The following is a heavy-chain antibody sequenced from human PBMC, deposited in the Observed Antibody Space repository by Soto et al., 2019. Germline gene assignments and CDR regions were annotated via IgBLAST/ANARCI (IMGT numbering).Heavy chain of an antibody. CDR2: MNPESTNT. CDR3: ARFVRHQLPTIDF. Sequence: QVQLVQSGAEVKKPGASMRVSCKASGYTFTSYDINWVRQATGQGLEWMGWMNPESTNTGYAQKFQGRVTMTRDTSISTAYMELSDLRSEDTAVYYCARFVRHQLPTIDFWGQGTLVTVSS. J-gene: IGHJ4*02. V-gene: IGHV1-8*01. CDR1: GYTFTSYD. D-gene: IGHD2-2*01.